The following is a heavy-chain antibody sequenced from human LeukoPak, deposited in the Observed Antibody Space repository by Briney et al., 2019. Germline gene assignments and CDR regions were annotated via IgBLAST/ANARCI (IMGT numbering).Heavy chain of an antibody. Sequence: PSETLSLTRTVSGYSISSGYYWGWIRQPPGKGLEWIGSIYHSGSTYYNPSLKSRVTISVDTSKNQFSLKLSSVTAADTAVYYCARDHWVVAAIAAVGWFDPWGQGTLVTVSS. CDR3: ARDHWVVAAIAAVGWFDP. CDR2: IYHSGST. J-gene: IGHJ5*02. V-gene: IGHV4-38-2*02. D-gene: IGHD2-15*01. CDR1: GYSISSGYY.